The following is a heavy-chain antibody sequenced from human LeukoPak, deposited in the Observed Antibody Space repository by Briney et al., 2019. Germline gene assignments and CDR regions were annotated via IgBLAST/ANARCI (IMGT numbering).Heavy chain of an antibody. V-gene: IGHV4-59*08. D-gene: IGHD4-17*01. CDR3: ARHVATTVTRGYSCHSMDV. CDR1: GASISSYN. J-gene: IGHJ6*03. Sequence: SETLSLTCTVSGASISSYNWCWVWMRPPEGLEWIAYIALSGGAVYNPSPTSRLIVSVDTSKNHISLKLNSVTAADTAVYYCARHVATTVTRGYSCHSMDVWGKGTTVSVSS. CDR2: IALSGGA.